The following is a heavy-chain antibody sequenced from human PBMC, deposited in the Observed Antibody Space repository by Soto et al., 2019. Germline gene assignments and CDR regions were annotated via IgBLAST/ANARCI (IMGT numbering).Heavy chain of an antibody. CDR1: GGSVSSGDYY. V-gene: IGHV4-30-4*01. CDR3: ASGNLRRNYLDY. J-gene: IGHJ4*02. CDR2: IYYSGGT. Sequence: SETLSLTCTVSGGSVSSGDYYWSWIRQPPGKGLEWIGYIYYSGGTYYSPSLKSRITISVDTSKNQFSLNLNSVTAADTAVYFCASGNLRRNYLDYSGQGTLVTSPQ.